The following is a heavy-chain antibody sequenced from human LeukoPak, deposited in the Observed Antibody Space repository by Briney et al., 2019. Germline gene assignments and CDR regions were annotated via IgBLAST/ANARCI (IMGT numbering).Heavy chain of an antibody. V-gene: IGHV3-23*01. CDR3: AKFGPHSREPDY. CDR1: GFTFTKYA. J-gene: IGHJ4*02. D-gene: IGHD6-13*01. Sequence: GGSLRLSCAASGFTFTKYALNWVRQAPGKGLEWVSGISGSGDTTYYADSVKGRFTISRDNSKNTLYLQMNSLRAEDTAVYYCAKFGPHSREPDYWGQGTLVTVSS. CDR2: ISGSGDTT.